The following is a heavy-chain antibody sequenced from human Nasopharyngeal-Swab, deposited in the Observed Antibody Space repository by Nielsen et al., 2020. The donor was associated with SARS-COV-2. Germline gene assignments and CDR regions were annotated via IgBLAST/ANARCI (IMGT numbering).Heavy chain of an antibody. CDR3: ARLGTESYHYYSLDV. CDR1: GFTFSSYA. CDR2: ISASGGST. D-gene: IGHD1-1*01. Sequence: GRSLRLSCAASGFTFSSYAMTWVRQAPGKGLEWVSAISASGGSTYYADSVRGRFTISRDNSKNTLHLEMNSLRVEDTAVYYCARLGTESYHYYSLDVWGQGTTVTVSS. J-gene: IGHJ6*02. V-gene: IGHV3-23*01.